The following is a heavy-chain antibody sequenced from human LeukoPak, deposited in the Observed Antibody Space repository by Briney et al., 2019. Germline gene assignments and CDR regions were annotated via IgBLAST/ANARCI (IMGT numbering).Heavy chain of an antibody. Sequence: GGSLRLPCAASGFTLSTYWMSWVRQAPGKGLEWVANIKQDGSEKYYVDSVKGRFTISRDNAKNSLYLQMNSLRAEDTAVYYCARDYYGSGSHDYWGQGTLVTVSS. CDR3: ARDYYGSGSHDY. CDR2: IKQDGSEK. J-gene: IGHJ4*02. CDR1: GFTLSTYW. V-gene: IGHV3-7*01. D-gene: IGHD3-10*01.